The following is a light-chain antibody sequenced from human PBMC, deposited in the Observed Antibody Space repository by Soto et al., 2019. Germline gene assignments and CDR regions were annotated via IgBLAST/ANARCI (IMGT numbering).Light chain of an antibody. CDR2: EVS. V-gene: IGLV2-8*01. CDR3: SSYAGSNNFVV. J-gene: IGLJ2*01. Sequence: QSALTQPPSASGSPGQSVTISCTGTSSDVGGYNYVSWYQQHPGKAPKLMIYEVSKRPSGVPDRFSGSKSGNTASLTVSGLQGEDEADYYCSSYAGSNNFVVFGGGTQLTVL. CDR1: SSDVGGYNY.